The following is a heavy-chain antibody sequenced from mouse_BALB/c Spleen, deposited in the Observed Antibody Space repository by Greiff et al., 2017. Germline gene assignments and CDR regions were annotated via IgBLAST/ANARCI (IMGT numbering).Heavy chain of an antibody. D-gene: IGHD4-1*01. CDR1: GFTFSDYG. V-gene: IGHV5-15*02. J-gene: IGHJ4*01. Sequence: EVQGVESGGGLVQPGGSRKLSCAASGFTFSDYGMAWVRQAPGKGPEWVAFISNLAYSIYYADTVTGRFTISRENAKNTLYLEMSSLRSEDTAMYYCARASGTPYAMDYWGQGTSVTVSS. CDR3: ARASGTPYAMDY. CDR2: ISNLAYSI.